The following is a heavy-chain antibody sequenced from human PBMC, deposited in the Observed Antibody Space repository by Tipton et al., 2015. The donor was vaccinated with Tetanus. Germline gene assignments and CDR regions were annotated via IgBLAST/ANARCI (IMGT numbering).Heavy chain of an antibody. CDR1: GYTFTYRY. J-gene: IGHJ5*02. V-gene: IGHV1-45*02. D-gene: IGHD1-7*01. CDR2: ITPFNGNT. CDR3: ASTQRELGGEIAENWFDP. Sequence: QSGAEVKKTGSSVKVSCKASGYTFTYRYLHWVRQAPGQALEWMGWITPFNGNTNYAQKFQDRVTITRDRSMSTAYMELSSLRSEDTAMYYCASTQRELGGEIAENWFDPWGQGSLVTVSS.